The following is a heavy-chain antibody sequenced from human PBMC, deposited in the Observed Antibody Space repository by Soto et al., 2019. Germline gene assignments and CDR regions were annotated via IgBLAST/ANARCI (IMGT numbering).Heavy chain of an antibody. CDR1: GYSFTAYY. Sequence: QVQLMQSGAEVRKPGASVKVSCKATGYSFTAYYTHWVRQAPGQGLEWLGWMNPNSGASNYAQQFQGRVTMTRDTSISTAYMELRRLTFDDTAVYYCTRDGGYSSSSGLLSYWGQGTLVTVSS. J-gene: IGHJ4*02. CDR3: TRDGGYSSSSGLLSY. CDR2: MNPNSGAS. D-gene: IGHD6-6*01. V-gene: IGHV1-2*02.